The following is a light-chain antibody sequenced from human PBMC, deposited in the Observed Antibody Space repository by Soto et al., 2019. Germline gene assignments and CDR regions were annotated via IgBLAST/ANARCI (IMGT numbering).Light chain of an antibody. CDR1: SCNIGSNT. Sequence: QSVLTQPPSASGTPGQRVTISCSGSSCNIGSNTVNWYQQVPGTAPKLLIYSNNQRPSGVPDRISGSKSGTSASLAISGLQSEDEADYYCAAWDDSLYVVFGGGTKLTVL. V-gene: IGLV1-44*01. CDR2: SNN. J-gene: IGLJ2*01. CDR3: AAWDDSLYVV.